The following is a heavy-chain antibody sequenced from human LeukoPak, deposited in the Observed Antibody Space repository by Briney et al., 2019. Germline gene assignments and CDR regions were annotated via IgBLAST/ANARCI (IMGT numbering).Heavy chain of an antibody. CDR3: ARGDPYSSSWYADAFDI. D-gene: IGHD6-13*01. J-gene: IGHJ3*02. CDR1: GFTLSDHY. CDR2: TGNKADSYTT. V-gene: IGHV3-72*01. Sequence: GGSLRLSCAASGFTLSDHYIDWVRQAPEKGLEWVGRTGNKADSYTTEFAASVKGRFTISRDDSANSLYLHMNSLRAEDTAVYYCARGDPYSSSWYADAFDIWGQGTMVTVSS.